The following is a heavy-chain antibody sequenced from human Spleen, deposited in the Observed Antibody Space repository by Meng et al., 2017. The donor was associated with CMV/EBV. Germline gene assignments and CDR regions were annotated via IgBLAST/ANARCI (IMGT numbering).Heavy chain of an antibody. J-gene: IGHJ4*02. D-gene: IGHD3-22*01. CDR1: GFTFSDFY. V-gene: IGHV3-11*01. CDR3: ARGSRVTMIVVAPSG. Sequence: GGSLRLSSAASGFTFSDFYMSWIRQAPGKGLEWVSYITSSGRTIHYADSVKGRFTVSRDNAKNSLYLQMNSLRAEDTAVYYCARGSRVTMIVVAPSGWGQGTLVTVSS. CDR2: ITSSGRTI.